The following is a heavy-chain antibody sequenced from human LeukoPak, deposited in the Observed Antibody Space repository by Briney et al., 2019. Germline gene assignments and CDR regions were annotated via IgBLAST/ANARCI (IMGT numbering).Heavy chain of an antibody. CDR1: GDTFTGYY. Sequence: SVKVSCKASGDTFTGYYMHWVRQAPEKGLEWRGGIIPIFGTANYAQKFQGRVTITADESTSTAYMELSSLRSEDTAVYYCARTPAAAYYYFDYWGQGTLVTVSS. V-gene: IGHV1-69*13. J-gene: IGHJ4*02. D-gene: IGHD6-13*01. CDR3: ARTPAAAYYYFDY. CDR2: IIPIFGTA.